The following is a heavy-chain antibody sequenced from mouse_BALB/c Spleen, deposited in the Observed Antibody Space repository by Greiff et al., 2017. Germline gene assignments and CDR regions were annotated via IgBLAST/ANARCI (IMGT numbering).Heavy chain of an antibody. Sequence: EVQLQQSGPGLVKPSQSLSLTCSVTGYSITSGYYWNWIRQFPGNKLEWMGYISYDGSNNYNPSLKNRISITRDTSKNQFFLKLNSVTTEDTATYYCAREVITTATWFAYWGQGTLVTVSA. CDR3: AREVITTATWFAY. J-gene: IGHJ3*01. V-gene: IGHV3-6*02. CDR2: ISYDGSN. CDR1: GYSITSGYY. D-gene: IGHD1-2*01.